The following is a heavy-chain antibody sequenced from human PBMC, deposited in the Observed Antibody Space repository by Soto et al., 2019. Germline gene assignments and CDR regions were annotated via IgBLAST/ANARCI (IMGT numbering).Heavy chain of an antibody. CDR1: GFTVSIYT. CDR2: ISTSSSNI. D-gene: IGHD2-2*01. J-gene: IGHJ3*01. Sequence: KAGGSRRLAXAASGFTVSIYTMKCVRHVAGKGLEWVSSISTSSSNIYYADSVKGRFTISRDKAKNSLYLQMNSLRAEDTAVYYCARGGRGYQPLHAFDVWGQGTMVTVSS. CDR3: ARGGRGYQPLHAFDV. V-gene: IGHV3-21*01.